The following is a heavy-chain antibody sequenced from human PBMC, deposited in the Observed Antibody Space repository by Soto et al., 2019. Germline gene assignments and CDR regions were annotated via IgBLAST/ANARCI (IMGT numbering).Heavy chain of an antibody. Sequence: VQLLESGGGLVQPGGSPRLSCAASGFTFSSYAMTWVRQAPGKGLEWVSAISGSGNTSYYADSVKGRFTISRDSSKKMLYLQMNSLRPEDTAVYYCAKDRGRTWYEDYWGQGTLVTVSS. V-gene: IGHV3-23*01. CDR1: GFTFSSYA. CDR3: AKDRGRTWYEDY. CDR2: ISGSGNTS. J-gene: IGHJ4*02. D-gene: IGHD6-13*01.